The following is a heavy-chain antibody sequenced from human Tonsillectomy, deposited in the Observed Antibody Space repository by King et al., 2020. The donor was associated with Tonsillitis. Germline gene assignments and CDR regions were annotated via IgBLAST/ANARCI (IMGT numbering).Heavy chain of an antibody. CDR2: ISFDGANT. J-gene: IGHJ4*02. D-gene: IGHD1-14*01. V-gene: IGHV3-33*05. Sequence: VQLVESGGGVVQPGRSLRLSCETSGFTFSSYGMHWVRQAPGKGLEWVATISFDGANTHHSDSVTGRFTISRDNSKNTMYLQMNSLGAEDTAVYYCARERLYNVGWGIDHWGQGTLVTVSS. CDR3: ARERLYNVGWGIDH. CDR1: GFTFSSYG.